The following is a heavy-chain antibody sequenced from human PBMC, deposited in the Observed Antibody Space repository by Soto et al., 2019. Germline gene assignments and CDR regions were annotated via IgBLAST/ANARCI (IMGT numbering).Heavy chain of an antibody. Sequence: EVQLLESGGGLAQPGGSLTLSCAASGFTFSDYTMSWVRQAPGQVLECISVILSDYNTFYSGSVRGRFTISRDNSKNTLYLQMNSLRAEDTAFYYCARRPNGYFAYWAQGALFTVSS. CDR3: ARRPNGYFAY. D-gene: IGHD2-8*01. V-gene: IGHV3-23*03. J-gene: IGHJ4*02. CDR1: GFTFSDYT. CDR2: ILSDYNT.